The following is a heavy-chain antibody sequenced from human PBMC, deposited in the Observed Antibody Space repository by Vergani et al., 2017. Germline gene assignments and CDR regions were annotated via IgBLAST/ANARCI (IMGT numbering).Heavy chain of an antibody. Sequence: QVQLQESGPGLVKPSETLSLTCAVYGGSFSGYYWSWIRQPPGKGLEWIGEINHSGSTNYNPSLKSRVTISVDTSKNPFSLKLSSVTAADTAVYYCARAFRKRIPAAMAYFQHWGQGTLVTVSS. V-gene: IGHV4-34*01. D-gene: IGHD2-2*01. CDR1: GGSFSGYY. CDR3: ARAFRKRIPAAMAYFQH. CDR2: INHSGST. J-gene: IGHJ1*01.